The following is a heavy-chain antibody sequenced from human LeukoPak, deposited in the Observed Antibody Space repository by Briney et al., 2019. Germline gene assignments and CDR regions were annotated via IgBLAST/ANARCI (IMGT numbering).Heavy chain of an antibody. Sequence: GGSLRLSCAASGFMLSSTWMHWVRQAPGKGLVWVSRINSDATSTSYADSVRGRFTISRDDAKNTMYLQMNSLRAEDTAMYYCARDQGANWGWGFFDYWGQGTLVTVSS. V-gene: IGHV3-74*01. CDR1: GFMLSSTW. CDR2: INSDATST. CDR3: ARDQGANWGWGFFDY. J-gene: IGHJ4*02. D-gene: IGHD7-27*01.